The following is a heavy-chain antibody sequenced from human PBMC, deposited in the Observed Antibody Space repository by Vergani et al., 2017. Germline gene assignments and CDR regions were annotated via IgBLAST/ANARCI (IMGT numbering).Heavy chain of an antibody. J-gene: IGHJ4*02. CDR1: GDSISSNNC. D-gene: IGHD2-2*02. V-gene: IGHV4-4*03. CDR3: APIGYRRWGYYFDY. CDR2: ICHTEDT. Sequence: QVQLQESGPGLVKPPGTLSLTCAVSGDSISSNNCCTWVRQPPGKGMEWIGEICHTEDTKYSPSLESRVTVSVDESRNLFSLRLNPVTSADTAVYYCAPIGYRRWGYYFDYWGQGILVPVSS.